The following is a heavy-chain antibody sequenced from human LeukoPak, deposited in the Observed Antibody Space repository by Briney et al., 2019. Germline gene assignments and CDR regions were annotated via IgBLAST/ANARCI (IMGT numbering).Heavy chain of an antibody. CDR3: ARLRGNYFPDY. J-gene: IGHJ4*02. CDR2: IYYSGST. CDR1: GGPISGYY. D-gene: IGHD4-11*01. V-gene: IGHV4-59*01. Sequence: SETLSLTCTVSGGPISGYYWTWIRQPPGKGLEWIGYIYYSGSTNYNPSLKSRVTISVDTSKNQFSLRLSSVTAADTAVYYCARLRGNYFPDYWGQGTLVTVSS.